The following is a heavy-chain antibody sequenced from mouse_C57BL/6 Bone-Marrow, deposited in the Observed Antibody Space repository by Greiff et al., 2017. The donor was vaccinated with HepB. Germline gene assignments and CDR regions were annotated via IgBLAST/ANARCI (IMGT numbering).Heavy chain of an antibody. Sequence: VQLQQPGAELVMPGASVKLSCKASGYTFTSYWMHWVKQRPGQGLEWIGEIDPSDSYTNYNQKFKGKSTLTVDKSSSKAYMQLSSLTSEDSAVYYCARPDYSNYVNAMDYWGQGTSVTVSS. CDR3: ARPDYSNYVNAMDY. CDR1: GYTFTSYW. D-gene: IGHD2-5*01. V-gene: IGHV1-69*01. CDR2: IDPSDSYT. J-gene: IGHJ4*01.